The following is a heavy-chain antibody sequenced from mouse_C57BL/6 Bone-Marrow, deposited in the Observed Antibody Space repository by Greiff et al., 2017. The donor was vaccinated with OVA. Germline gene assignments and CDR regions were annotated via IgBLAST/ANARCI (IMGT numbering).Heavy chain of an antibody. Sequence: VKLVESGAELVKPGASVKMSCKASGYTFTTYPIEWMKQNHGKSLEWIGNFHPYNDDTKYNEKFKGKATLTVEKSSSTVYLELSRLTSDDSAVYYCARQGYYDYDWYFDVWGTGTTVTVSS. CDR1: GYTFTTYP. CDR2: FHPYNDDT. V-gene: IGHV1-47*01. CDR3: ARQGYYDYDWYFDV. D-gene: IGHD2-4*01. J-gene: IGHJ1*03.